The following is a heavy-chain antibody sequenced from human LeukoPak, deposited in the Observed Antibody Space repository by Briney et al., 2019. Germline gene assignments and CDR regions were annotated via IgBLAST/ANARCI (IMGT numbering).Heavy chain of an antibody. V-gene: IGHV1-18*01. Sequence: GASVKVSCKASGYTFTSYGISWVRQAPGQGLEWMGWISAYNGNTNYAQKLQGRVTMTTDTSTSTAYMELRSLRSDDTAVYYCARVLYCGGDRYFGHYYYYGMDVWGQGTTVTVSS. J-gene: IGHJ6*02. D-gene: IGHD2-21*02. CDR3: ARVLYCGGDRYFGHYYYYGMDV. CDR2: ISAYNGNT. CDR1: GYTFTSYG.